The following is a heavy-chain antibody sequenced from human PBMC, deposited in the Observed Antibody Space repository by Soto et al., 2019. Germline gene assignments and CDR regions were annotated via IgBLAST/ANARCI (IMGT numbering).Heavy chain of an antibody. CDR2: IYPGDSDT. V-gene: IGHV5-51*01. Sequence: GESLKISCKGSGYSFTSYWIGWVRQMPEKGLEWMGIIYPGDSDTRYSPYFQGQVTISADKSISTAYLQWSSLKASDTAMYYCARHGGYCISTSCYYYYYGMDVWGQGTTVTVSS. CDR3: ARHGGYCISTSCYYYYYGMDV. CDR1: GYSFTSYW. D-gene: IGHD2-2*01. J-gene: IGHJ6*02.